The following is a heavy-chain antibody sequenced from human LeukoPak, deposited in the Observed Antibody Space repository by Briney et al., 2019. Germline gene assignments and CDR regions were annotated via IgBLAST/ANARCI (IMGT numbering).Heavy chain of an antibody. CDR1: GGSISSYY. V-gene: IGHV4-4*07. D-gene: IGHD3-22*01. J-gene: IGHJ4*02. CDR2: IYTSGST. CDR3: ARGPTPGVVVITGFDY. Sequence: SETLSLTCTVSGGSISSYYWSWIRQPAGKGLEWIGRIYTSGSTNYNPSLKSRVTMSVDTSKNQFSLKLSSVTAADTAVYYCARGPTPGVVVITGFDYWGQGTLVTVSS.